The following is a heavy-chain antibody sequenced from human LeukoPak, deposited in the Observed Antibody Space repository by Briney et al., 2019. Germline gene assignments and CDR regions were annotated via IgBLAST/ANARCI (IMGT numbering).Heavy chain of an antibody. Sequence: SETLSLTCNVSGGSISSYYWSWIRQPPGKGLEWIGYIYYSGSTNYNPSLKSRVTISVDTSKNQFSLKLSSVTAADTAVYYCARVPQLYYYYGMDVWGKGTTVTVSS. V-gene: IGHV4-59*01. J-gene: IGHJ6*04. CDR3: ARVPQLYYYYGMDV. CDR2: IYYSGST. D-gene: IGHD2-2*01. CDR1: GGSISSYY.